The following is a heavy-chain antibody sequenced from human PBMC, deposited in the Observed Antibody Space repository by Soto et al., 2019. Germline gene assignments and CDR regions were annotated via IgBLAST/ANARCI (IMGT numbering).Heavy chain of an antibody. CDR3: ARGPYYCSSTSCYGWNHDY. CDR2: INHSGST. V-gene: IGHV4-34*01. J-gene: IGHJ4*02. D-gene: IGHD2-2*01. Sequence: QVQLQQWGAGLLKPSETLSLTCAVYGGSFSGYYWSWIRQPPGKGLEWIGEINHSGSTNYNPSLKSRVTISVDTSKNQFSLKLSSVTAADTAVYYCARGPYYCSSTSCYGWNHDYWGQGTLVTVSS. CDR1: GGSFSGYY.